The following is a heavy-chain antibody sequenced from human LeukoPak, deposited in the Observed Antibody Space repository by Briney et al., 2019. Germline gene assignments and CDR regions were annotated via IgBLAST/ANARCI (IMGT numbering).Heavy chain of an antibody. Sequence: VASVTVSFKASGYTFTGYYMHWVRQAPGQGLEGMGWINPNSGGTNYAQKSQGRVTMTRDTSISTAYMELSRLRSDDTAVYYCARERAPYCSGGSCYFPYYGMDVWGQGTTVTVSS. V-gene: IGHV1-2*02. J-gene: IGHJ6*02. CDR2: INPNSGGT. CDR3: ARERAPYCSGGSCYFPYYGMDV. D-gene: IGHD2-15*01. CDR1: GYTFTGYY.